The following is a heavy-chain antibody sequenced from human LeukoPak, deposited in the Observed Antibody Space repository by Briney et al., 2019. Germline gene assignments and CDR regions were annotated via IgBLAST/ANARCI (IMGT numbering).Heavy chain of an antibody. J-gene: IGHJ6*01. V-gene: IGHV3-74*01. CDR2: MNNDGSIR. CDR1: GFTFSTYW. Sequence: QAGGSLRLSCAASGFTFSTYWMHWVRHAPGKGLVWVSRMNNDGSIRDYADSVKGRFTISRDNSKNTLYLQMNSLRAEDTAVYYCASSLGYCSSTSCYSGMDVWGQGTTVTVSS. CDR3: ASSLGYCSSTSCYSGMDV. D-gene: IGHD2-2*01.